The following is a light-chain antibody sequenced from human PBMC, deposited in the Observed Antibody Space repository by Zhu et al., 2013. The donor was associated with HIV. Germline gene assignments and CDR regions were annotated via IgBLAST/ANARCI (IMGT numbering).Light chain of an antibody. CDR1: ESVSSN. Sequence: EIVMTQSPATLSVSPGERATLSCRASESVSSNLAWYQQTPGQAPRLLIYGASTRASGFPARFSGSGSGTEFTLSISRLEPEDFAVYYCQQYGSAPLTFGGGTTVEIK. V-gene: IGKV3-15*01. CDR3: QQYGSAPLT. CDR2: GAS. J-gene: IGKJ4*01.